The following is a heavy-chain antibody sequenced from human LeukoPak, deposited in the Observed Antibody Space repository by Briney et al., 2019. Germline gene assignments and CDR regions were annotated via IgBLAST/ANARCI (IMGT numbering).Heavy chain of an antibody. V-gene: IGHV3-23*01. CDR3: AKTNYYDSSGDYFDY. D-gene: IGHD3-22*01. CDR1: GFTFSSYA. CDR2: ISGSGGST. J-gene: IGHJ4*02. Sequence: GGSLRLSCAASGFTFSSYATSWVRQAPGKGLEWVSAISGSGGSTYYADSVKGRFTISRDNSKNTLYLQMNSLRAEDTAVYYCAKTNYYDSSGDYFDYWGQGTLVTVSS.